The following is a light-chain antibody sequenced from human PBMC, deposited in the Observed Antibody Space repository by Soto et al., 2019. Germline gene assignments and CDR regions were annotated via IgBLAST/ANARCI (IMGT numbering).Light chain of an antibody. CDR2: EVS. V-gene: IGLV2-14*01. J-gene: IGLJ2*01. CDR3: SSYTSSGTLVV. Sequence: QSALTQPASVSGSPGQTITISCTGTSSDIGGYKYVSWYQHHPGKAPKLMIFEVSNRPSGVSNRFSGSKSGNTASLTIAGLQSDDEADYYCSSYTSSGTLVVFGGGTKLTVL. CDR1: SSDIGGYKY.